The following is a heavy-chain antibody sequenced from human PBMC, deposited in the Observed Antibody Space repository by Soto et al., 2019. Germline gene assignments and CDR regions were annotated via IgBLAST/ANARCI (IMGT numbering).Heavy chain of an antibody. CDR1: GGTFSSYA. D-gene: IGHD6-13*01. V-gene: IGHV1-69*05. J-gene: IGHJ5*02. CDR2: IIPIFGTA. Sequence: SVKVSCKASGGTFSSYAISWVRQAPGQGLEWMGGIIPIFGTANYAQKFQGRVTMTRDTSTSTVYMELSSLRSEDTAVYYCASEYSSSWYWFDPWGQGTLVTVSS. CDR3: ASEYSSSWYWFDP.